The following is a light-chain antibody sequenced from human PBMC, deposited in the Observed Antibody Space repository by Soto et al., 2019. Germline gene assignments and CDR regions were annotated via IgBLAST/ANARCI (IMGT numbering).Light chain of an antibody. CDR3: QQSYTTPFT. J-gene: IGKJ5*01. CDR1: QSISSW. V-gene: IGKV1-39*01. CDR2: DAS. Sequence: DIQMTQSPSTLSASVGDRVTITCRASQSISSWLAWYQQKPGKAPKLLIYDASSLETGVPSRFSGSGSGTDFTLTISSLQPEDFATYFCQQSYTTPFTFGPGTRLEI.